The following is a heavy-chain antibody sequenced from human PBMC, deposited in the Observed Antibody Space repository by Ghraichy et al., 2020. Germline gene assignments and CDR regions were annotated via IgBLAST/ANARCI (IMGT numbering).Heavy chain of an antibody. J-gene: IGHJ4*02. D-gene: IGHD3-22*01. CDR2: ISSSGSTI. V-gene: IGHV3-48*03. CDR1: GFTFSSYE. CDR3: ARDRFDSSGYHDY. Sequence: GGSLRLSCAASGFTFSSYEMNWVRQAPGKGLEWVSYISSSGSTIYYADSVKGRFTISRDNAKNSLYLQMNSLRAEDTALYYCARDRFDSSGYHDYWGQGTLVTVSS.